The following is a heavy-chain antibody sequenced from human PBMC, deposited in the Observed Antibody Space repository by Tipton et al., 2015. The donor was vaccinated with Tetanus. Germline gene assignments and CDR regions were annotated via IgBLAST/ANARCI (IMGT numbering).Heavy chain of an antibody. CDR3: ARSKLLWFGESLSGFDS. CDR2: IDHSGNT. D-gene: IGHD3-10*01. J-gene: IGHJ4*02. CDR1: GGSLSSLL. V-gene: IGHV4-59*11. Sequence: TLSLTCTVSGGSLSSLLWTWTRLSPGKGLEWIGYIDHSGNTNYNPSLRSRVTMSLDTSKSQFSLRLTSVTAADTAVYYCARSKLLWFGESLSGFDSWGQGTLVTVSA.